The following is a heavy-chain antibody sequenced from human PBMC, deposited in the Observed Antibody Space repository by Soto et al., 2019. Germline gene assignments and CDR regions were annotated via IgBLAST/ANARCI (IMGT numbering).Heavy chain of an antibody. D-gene: IGHD5-12*01. Sequence: PSQTLSLTCAISGDSVSTNSAAWNWIRQSPSRGLEWLGRTYYRSKWYNDYAVSVKSRISINPDTSKNQFSLHLNSVTPDDTAVYYCARGKDGYDPFDYWGQGTLVTVSS. CDR2: TYYRSKWYN. J-gene: IGHJ4*02. CDR1: GDSVSTNSAA. V-gene: IGHV6-1*01. CDR3: ARGKDGYDPFDY.